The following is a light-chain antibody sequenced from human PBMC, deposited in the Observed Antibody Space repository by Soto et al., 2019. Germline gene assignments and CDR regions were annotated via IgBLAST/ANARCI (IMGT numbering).Light chain of an antibody. Sequence: DIVMTQSPDSLAVSLGERATINGKSSQSVLYSSNNKNYLARYQQHPGQPPKLLIYWASTRESGVPVRFSGRRSEAYFSYPIGSMQDEDVAVYYFQQYYSPPWTFGQVTNVVIK. V-gene: IGKV4-1*01. CDR2: WAS. CDR3: QQYYSPPWT. J-gene: IGKJ1*01. CDR1: QSVLYSSNNKNY.